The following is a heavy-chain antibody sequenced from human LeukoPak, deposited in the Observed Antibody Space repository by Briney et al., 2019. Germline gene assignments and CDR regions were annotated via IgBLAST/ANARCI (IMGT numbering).Heavy chain of an antibody. CDR3: ARDQGVAAADY. V-gene: IGHV4-38-2*02. CDR2: IYHSGGT. CDR1: GYSISSGYY. Sequence: SETLSLTCTVSGYSISSGYYWGWIRQPPGKGLEWIGSIYHSGGTYYNPSLKSRVTISVDTSKNQFSLKLSSVTAADTAVYYCARDQGVAAADYWGQGTLVTVSS. J-gene: IGHJ4*02. D-gene: IGHD6-13*01.